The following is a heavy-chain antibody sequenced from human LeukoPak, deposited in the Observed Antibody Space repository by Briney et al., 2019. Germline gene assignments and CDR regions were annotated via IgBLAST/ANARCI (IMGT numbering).Heavy chain of an antibody. Sequence: GRSLRLSCEASGFTFDDFAMHWVRQAPGKGLEWVSSISWNSADLVYADSVRGRFTISRDNAKESLYLQMSSLRAEDTALYYCAKDTSGNNFYYMDVWGKGTSVTVSS. D-gene: IGHD1-14*01. J-gene: IGHJ6*03. V-gene: IGHV3-9*01. CDR3: AKDTSGNNFYYMDV. CDR2: ISWNSADL. CDR1: GFTFDDFA.